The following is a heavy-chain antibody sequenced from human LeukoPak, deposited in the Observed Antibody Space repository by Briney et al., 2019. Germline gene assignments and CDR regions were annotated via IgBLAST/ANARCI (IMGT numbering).Heavy chain of an antibody. CDR1: GYSFTSYW. CDR2: IYPGDSDT. CDR3: ARLSVVAGTASYYFDY. J-gene: IGHJ4*02. D-gene: IGHD6-19*01. Sequence: GESLKFSCKGSGYSFTSYWIGWVRQMPGKGLEWMGIIYPGDSDTRYSPSFQGQVTISADKSISTAYLQWSSLKASDTAMYYCARLSVVAGTASYYFDYWGQGTLVTVSS. V-gene: IGHV5-51*01.